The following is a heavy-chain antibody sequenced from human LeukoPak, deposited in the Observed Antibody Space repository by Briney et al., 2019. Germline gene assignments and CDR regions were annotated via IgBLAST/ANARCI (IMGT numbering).Heavy chain of an antibody. Sequence: TGGSLRLSCAASTFTFSSYEMNWVRQAPGKGLEWISYISRSGSTIYYADSVKGRFTISRDNAKNSLYLQMNSLRAEDTAVYYCASGYDLPHWGQGTLVTVSS. V-gene: IGHV3-48*03. CDR2: ISRSGSTI. CDR1: TFTFSSYE. J-gene: IGHJ4*02. D-gene: IGHD5-12*01. CDR3: ASGYDLPH.